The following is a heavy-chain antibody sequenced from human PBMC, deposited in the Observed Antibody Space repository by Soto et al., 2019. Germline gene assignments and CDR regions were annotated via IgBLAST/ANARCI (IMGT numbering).Heavy chain of an antibody. D-gene: IGHD6-6*01. V-gene: IGHV1-2*02. CDR2: INPKTGDT. J-gene: IGHJ4*02. CDR3: VTGAHLVR. Sequence: QRQLVQSGAEARKPGASVKVSCKTSGYTFTGYDLSWVRQAPGRGLEWVGWINPKTGDTNNAQKFQGRVTMTTESAISTVHTELRGLKSDDMAVYFGVTGAHLVRWVQGTRLPVSS. CDR1: GYTFTGYD.